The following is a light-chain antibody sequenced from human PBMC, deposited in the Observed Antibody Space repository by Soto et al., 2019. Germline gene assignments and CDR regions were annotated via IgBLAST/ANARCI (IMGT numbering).Light chain of an antibody. J-gene: IGKJ4*01. V-gene: IGKV3-20*01. CDR2: GAS. Sequence: EIVLTQSPGTLSLSPGERATLSCRASQSVSSSYLAWYQQKPGQAPRLLIYGASSRATGIPDRFSGSGSGTDFTLTISRLEPEDFAVYYCLQYGSSPLTFGGGTKVELK. CDR3: LQYGSSPLT. CDR1: QSVSSSY.